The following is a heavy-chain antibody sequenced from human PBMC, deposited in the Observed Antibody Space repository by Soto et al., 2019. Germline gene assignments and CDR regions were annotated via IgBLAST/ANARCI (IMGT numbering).Heavy chain of an antibody. CDR2: ISHSGTS. D-gene: IGHD3-9*01. CDR1: GGSISSSHW. Sequence: QVQLQESGPGLVKPSGTLSLTCAVSGGSISSSHWWTWVRQSPGKGLEYIGEISHSGTSNSNPSLKSRVTLSVDKSKNHFYLTLTSVTAADTAVYYCARVVLTITRGAFDAWGRGTLVIVSS. CDR3: ARVVLTITRGAFDA. J-gene: IGHJ3*01. V-gene: IGHV4-4*02.